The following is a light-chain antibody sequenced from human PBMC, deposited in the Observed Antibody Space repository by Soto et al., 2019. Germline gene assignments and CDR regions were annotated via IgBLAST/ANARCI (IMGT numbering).Light chain of an antibody. Sequence: DIQMTQPPSTLSSCLGDRDTITCRPSQSVSSWLAWYQQKPGKAPKLLIYDASSLESGVPSRFSGSGSGTEFTLTISSLQPEDFATYYCQHYNMYPPWTFGQGTKVDNK. J-gene: IGKJ1*01. CDR1: QSVSSW. CDR3: QHYNMYPPWT. CDR2: DAS. V-gene: IGKV1-5*01.